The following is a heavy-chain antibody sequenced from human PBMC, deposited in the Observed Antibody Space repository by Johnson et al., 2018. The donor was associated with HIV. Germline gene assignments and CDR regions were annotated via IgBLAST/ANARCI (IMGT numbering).Heavy chain of an antibody. J-gene: IGHJ3*02. CDR3: ARETRDDAFDI. Sequence: QVQLVESGGGLVKPGGSLRLSCAASGFTFSDYYMSWIRQAPGKGLEWVSYISTFGTYYADSVRGRFTISTDNSKNTLYLQMNSLRAEDTAVYYCARETRDDAFDIWGQGTMVTVSS. CDR1: GFTFSDYY. V-gene: IGHV3-11*04. CDR2: ISTFGT. D-gene: IGHD4-11*01.